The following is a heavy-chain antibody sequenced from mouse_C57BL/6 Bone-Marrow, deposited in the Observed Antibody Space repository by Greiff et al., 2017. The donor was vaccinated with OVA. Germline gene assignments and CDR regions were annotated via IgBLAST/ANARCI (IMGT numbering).Heavy chain of an antibody. D-gene: IGHD4-1*01. CDR3: TTTGTGY. J-gene: IGHJ2*01. CDR2: IDPENGDT. CDR1: GYTFTGYW. V-gene: IGHV14-4*01. Sequence: VQLKESGAELMKPGASVKLSCKATGYTFTGYWIEWVKQRPEQGLEWIGWIDPENGDTEYASKFQGKATITADTSSNTAYLQLSSLTSEDTAVYYCTTTGTGYWGQGTTLTVSS.